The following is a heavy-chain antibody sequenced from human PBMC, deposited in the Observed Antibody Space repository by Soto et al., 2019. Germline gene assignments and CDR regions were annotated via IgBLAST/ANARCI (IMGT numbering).Heavy chain of an antibody. CDR1: GFTFSSYW. Sequence: EVQLVESGGGLVQPGGSLRLSCAASGFTFSSYWMSWVRQAPGKGLEWVANIKQDGSEKYYVDSVKGRFTISRDKAKNSLYLQMNSLRAEDTAVYYCARSGGYCSGGSCYFSHQPLDYWGQGTLVIVSS. D-gene: IGHD2-15*01. CDR3: ARSGGYCSGGSCYFSHQPLDY. V-gene: IGHV3-7*01. J-gene: IGHJ4*02. CDR2: IKQDGSEK.